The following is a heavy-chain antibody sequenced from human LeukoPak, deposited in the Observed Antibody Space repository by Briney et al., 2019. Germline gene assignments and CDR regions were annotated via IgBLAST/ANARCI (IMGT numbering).Heavy chain of an antibody. CDR3: ARSFYSNYPEDS. CDR1: GGSISSYY. D-gene: IGHD4-11*01. J-gene: IGHJ4*02. V-gene: IGHV4-59*08. CDR2: ISYSGST. Sequence: SETLSLTCTLSGGSISSYYWSWIRQPPGKGLEWIGTISYSGSTYHTPSLKSRVTISVDTSKNQFSLNLSSVTAADTAVYYCARSFYSNYPEDSWGQGTLVTVSS.